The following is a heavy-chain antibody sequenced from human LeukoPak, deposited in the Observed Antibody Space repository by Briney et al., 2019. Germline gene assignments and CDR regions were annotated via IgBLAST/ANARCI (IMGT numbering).Heavy chain of an antibody. D-gene: IGHD6-13*01. J-gene: IGHJ6*02. CDR1: GFTFSSYA. V-gene: IGHV3-23*01. Sequence: PGGSLRLSCAASGFTFSSYAMSWVRQATGKGLEWVSAISGSGGSTYYADSVKGRFTISRDNSKNTLYLQMNSLRAEDTAVYYCAKDLELYSGSWYDYYYYYYGMDVWGQGTTVTVSS. CDR3: AKDLELYSGSWYDYYYYYYGMDV. CDR2: ISGSGGST.